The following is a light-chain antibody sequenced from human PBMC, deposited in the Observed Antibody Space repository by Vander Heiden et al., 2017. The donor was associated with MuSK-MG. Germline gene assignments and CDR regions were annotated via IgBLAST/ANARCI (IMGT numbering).Light chain of an antibody. CDR1: NTISSN. Sequence: DIQMTQSPSSLSASVGYRVTITCRAANTISSNLNWYQQKPGKAPKLLISAATSLQSGVPSRFSGSGSGTDFTLTISSLQPEDFATYYCQQSYSPLLSFGGGTKVEIK. V-gene: IGKV1-39*01. CDR3: QQSYSPLLS. CDR2: AAT. J-gene: IGKJ4*01.